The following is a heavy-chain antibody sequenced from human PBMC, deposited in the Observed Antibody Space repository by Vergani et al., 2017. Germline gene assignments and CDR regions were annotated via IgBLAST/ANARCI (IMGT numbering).Heavy chain of an antibody. Sequence: QVQLVESGRGVVQRGGSLRLSCAASGFTFSSYGMRWGRQAPGKGLEWVAFIQYDGSNKYYADSVKGRFTISRDNSKNTLYLQMNGLSAEDTAVYYCAKDLGTVAGPYYYYGMDVWGQGTTVTVS. CDR3: AKDLGTVAGPYYYYGMDV. CDR1: GFTFSSYG. J-gene: IGHJ6*02. D-gene: IGHD4-23*01. CDR2: IQYDGSNK. V-gene: IGHV3-30*02.